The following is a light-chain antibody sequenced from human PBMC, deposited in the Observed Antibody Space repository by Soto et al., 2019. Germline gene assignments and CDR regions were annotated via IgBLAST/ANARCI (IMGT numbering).Light chain of an antibody. J-gene: IGKJ4*01. Sequence: EIVLTQSPGTLSLSPGERATLSCRPSESVSDNYLAWYQQRSGQAPRLVIYGASSRATGIPDRFSGSGSGTDFTLTISRLEPEDFAVYYCQQYGSSPLTFGGGTKVDI. CDR2: GAS. CDR3: QQYGSSPLT. V-gene: IGKV3-20*01. CDR1: ESVSDNY.